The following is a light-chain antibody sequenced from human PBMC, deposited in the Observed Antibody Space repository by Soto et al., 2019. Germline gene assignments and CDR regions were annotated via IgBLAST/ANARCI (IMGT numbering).Light chain of an antibody. Sequence: QSVLTQPPSVSRAPGQRVTISCTGSSSNIGAGYDVHWYQQLPGTAPKLLIYGNSNRPSGVPDRFSGSKSGTSASLAITGLQAEDEADYYCQSYDSSLSGSVFGGGPKLTVL. V-gene: IGLV1-40*01. CDR1: SSNIGAGYD. CDR3: QSYDSSLSGSV. J-gene: IGLJ2*01. CDR2: GNS.